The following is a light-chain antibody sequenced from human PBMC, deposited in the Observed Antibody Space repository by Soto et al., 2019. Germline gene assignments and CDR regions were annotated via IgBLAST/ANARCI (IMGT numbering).Light chain of an antibody. CDR1: SSNIGAAYD. CDR2: TNT. J-gene: IGLJ2*01. V-gene: IGLV1-40*01. Sequence: QSVLTQPPSVSGAPGQRVTISCTGSSSNIGAAYDVHWYQQFPGAAPKILIYTNTERPSGVPDRFSGSRSGSSASLAITGLQAEDEADYYCQSYDSSLSGWIFGGGTQLTVL. CDR3: QSYDSSLSGWI.